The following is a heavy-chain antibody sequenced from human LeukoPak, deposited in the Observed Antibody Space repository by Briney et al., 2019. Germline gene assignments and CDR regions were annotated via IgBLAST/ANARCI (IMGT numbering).Heavy chain of an antibody. CDR2: INPNSGGT. CDR1: GYTFTRYY. J-gene: IGHJ6*03. CDR3: ARDPTGTTSYYMDV. Sequence: ASVKVSCKASGYTFTRYYMHWVRQAPGQGLEWMGWINPNSGGTNYAQKFQGRVTMTRDTSISTAYMELSRLRSDDTAVYYCARDPTGTTSYYMDVWGKGTTVTISS. V-gene: IGHV1-2*02. D-gene: IGHD1-1*01.